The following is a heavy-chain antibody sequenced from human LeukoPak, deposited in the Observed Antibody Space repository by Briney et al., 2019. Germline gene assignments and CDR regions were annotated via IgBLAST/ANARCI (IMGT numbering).Heavy chain of an antibody. CDR3: ARAGELRYMDV. V-gene: IGHV3-23*01. D-gene: IGHD3-16*01. CDR1: GSTFSSYA. Sequence: GGSLRLSCAASGSTFSSYAMSWVRQAPGKGLEWVSGISPSGDIKYYVDSVKGRFTISRDNAKNTVFLQMGSLRADDTAMYYCARAGELRYMDVWGKGTAVTVSS. J-gene: IGHJ6*03. CDR2: ISPSGDIK.